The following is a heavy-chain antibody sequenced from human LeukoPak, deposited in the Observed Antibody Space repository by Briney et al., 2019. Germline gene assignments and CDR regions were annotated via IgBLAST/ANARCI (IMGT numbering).Heavy chain of an antibody. Sequence: ASVKASCKASGYTFTSYGISWVRQAPGQGLEWMGWISAYNGNTNYAQKLQGRVTMTTDTSTSTAYMELRSLRSDDTAVYYCARGSLHGANAHAFDIWGQGTMVTVSS. CDR2: ISAYNGNT. V-gene: IGHV1-18*01. CDR1: GYTFTSYG. CDR3: ARGSLHGANAHAFDI. J-gene: IGHJ3*02. D-gene: IGHD4/OR15-4a*01.